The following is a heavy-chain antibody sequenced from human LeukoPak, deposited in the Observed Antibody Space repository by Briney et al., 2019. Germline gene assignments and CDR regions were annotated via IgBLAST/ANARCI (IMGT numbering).Heavy chain of an antibody. D-gene: IGHD3-16*02. V-gene: IGHV1-8*03. CDR2: MNPNSGNT. J-gene: IGHJ4*02. Sequence: ASVKVFCKASGYTFTSYDINWVRQATGQGLEWMGWMNPNSGNTGYAQKFQGRVTITRNTSISTAYMELSSLRSEDTAVYYCARVNYDYVWGSYRPFDYWGQGTLVTVSS. CDR3: ARVNYDYVWGSYRPFDY. CDR1: GYTFTSYD.